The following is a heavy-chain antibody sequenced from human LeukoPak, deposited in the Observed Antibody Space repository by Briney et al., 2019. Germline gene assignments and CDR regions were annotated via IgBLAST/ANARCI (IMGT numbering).Heavy chain of an antibody. V-gene: IGHV3-72*01. CDR1: GFTFSDHY. D-gene: IGHD3-3*01. CDR3: VSFGVPLHFFY. Sequence: GGSLRLSCAASGFTFSDHYMDWVRQAPGKGLEWVGRIRNKANRFTTHYAASVKGRFTISRDDSKDSLYLLMNSLKTEDTAVYYCVSFGVPLHFFYWGQGTLVTVSS. J-gene: IGHJ4*02. CDR2: IRNKANRFTT.